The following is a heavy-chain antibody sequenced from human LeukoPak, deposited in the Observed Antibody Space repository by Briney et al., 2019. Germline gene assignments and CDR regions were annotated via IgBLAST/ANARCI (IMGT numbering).Heavy chain of an antibody. CDR2: INSDGSNT. CDR3: ARGGIAARFSY. Sequence: GGSLRLSCAASGFSFSSYWMHWVRQTPGRGLMWVSRINSDGSNTTYADSVKGRFTISRDNAKNSLYLQMNSLRVEDTAVYYCARGGIAARFSYWGQGTLVTVSS. CDR1: GFSFSSYW. J-gene: IGHJ4*02. D-gene: IGHD6-6*01. V-gene: IGHV3-74*01.